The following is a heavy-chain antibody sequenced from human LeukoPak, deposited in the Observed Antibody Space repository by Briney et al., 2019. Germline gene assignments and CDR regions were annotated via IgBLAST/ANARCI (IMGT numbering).Heavy chain of an antibody. V-gene: IGHV3-74*01. CDR2: INTDGSST. CDR3: ARLWGDATIFDL. Sequence: PGGSLRLSCAASGFTFSSYWMHWVRQVPGKGLVWVSRINTDGSSTSYADSVKGRFTVSRDNAKNSLFLQTNSLRAEDTGLYYCARLWGDATIFDLWGQGTLVTVSS. CDR1: GFTFSSYW. J-gene: IGHJ4*02. D-gene: IGHD3-16*01.